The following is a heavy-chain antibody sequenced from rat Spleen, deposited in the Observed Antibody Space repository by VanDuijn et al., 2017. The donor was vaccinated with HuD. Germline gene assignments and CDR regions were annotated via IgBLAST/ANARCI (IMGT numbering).Heavy chain of an antibody. Sequence: EVQLVESDGGLVQPGRSLKLSCAASGFTFNNYWMTWVRQAPRKGLEWVATISYIGTNAYYRDSVKGRFTVSRDNAKSTLYLQMNSLRSEDKATYYCARTGSYYWYFDFWGPGTMVTVSS. V-gene: IGHV5-29*01. CDR2: ISYIGTNA. CDR1: GFTFNNYW. CDR3: ARTGSYYWYFDF. J-gene: IGHJ1*01. D-gene: IGHD5-1*01.